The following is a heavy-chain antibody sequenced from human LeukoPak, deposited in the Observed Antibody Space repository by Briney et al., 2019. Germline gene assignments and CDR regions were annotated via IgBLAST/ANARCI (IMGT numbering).Heavy chain of an antibody. J-gene: IGHJ4*02. D-gene: IGHD6-19*01. Sequence: GGSLRLSCAASGFTLSSYAMSWVRQAPGKGLEWVSAISGSGATTYYADSVRGRFSISRDISKNTLYLQMNSLRVEDTAVYYCATSGSGWYRFDYWGQGTLVSVSS. CDR1: GFTLSSYA. V-gene: IGHV3-23*01. CDR2: ISGSGATT. CDR3: ATSGSGWYRFDY.